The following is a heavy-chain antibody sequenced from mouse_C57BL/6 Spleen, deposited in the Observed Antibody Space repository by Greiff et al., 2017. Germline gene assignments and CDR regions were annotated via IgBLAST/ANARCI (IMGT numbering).Heavy chain of an antibody. CDR3: ARSYYGSSYYAMDY. CDR1: GYTFTDYY. D-gene: IGHD1-1*01. CDR2: IYPGSGNT. Sequence: QVQLKESGAELVRPGASVKLSCKASGYTFTDYYINWVKQRPGQGLEWIARIYPGSGNTYYNEKFKGKATLTAEKSSSTAYMQLSSLTSEDSAVYFCARSYYGSSYYAMDYWGQGTSGTVSS. J-gene: IGHJ4*01. V-gene: IGHV1-76*01.